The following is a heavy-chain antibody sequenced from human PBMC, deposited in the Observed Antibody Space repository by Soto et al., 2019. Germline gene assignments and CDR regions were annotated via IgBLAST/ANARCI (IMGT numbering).Heavy chain of an antibody. Sequence: PSETMSLTCTVAGGSINSGNSYWTWIRQHPEKGLEWIGIIFYNGNTHYHTSLKSRLTISLDTSNHQFSLKLSSVTAADTAVYYCARARDSSVWSLDYWGQGTLVTVSS. CDR3: ARARDSSVWSLDY. D-gene: IGHD6-19*01. CDR1: GGSINSGNSY. V-gene: IGHV4-31*03. J-gene: IGHJ4*02. CDR2: IFYNGNT.